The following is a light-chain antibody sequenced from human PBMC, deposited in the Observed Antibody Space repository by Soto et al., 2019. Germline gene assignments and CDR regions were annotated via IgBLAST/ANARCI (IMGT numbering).Light chain of an antibody. CDR1: SSDVGGYNY. CDR2: DVS. J-gene: IGLJ3*02. V-gene: IGLV2-14*01. CDR3: SSYNSSSTLV. Sequence: QSALTQPASVSGSPGQSITISCTGTSSDVGGYNYVSWYQQPPGKAPQLMIYDVSNRPSGVSNRFSGSTAGNTASLTISGLQAEDEADYYCSSYNSSSTLVFGGGTKLTVL.